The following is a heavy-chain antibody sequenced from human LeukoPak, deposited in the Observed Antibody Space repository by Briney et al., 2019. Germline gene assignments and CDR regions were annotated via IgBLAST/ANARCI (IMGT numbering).Heavy chain of an antibody. CDR1: GFTFSSYE. D-gene: IGHD2-2*01. V-gene: IGHV3-48*03. CDR3: ADGTVYQLDY. CDR2: INSSGSTI. J-gene: IGHJ4*02. Sequence: GGSLRLSCAASGFTFSSYEMNWVRQAPGKGLEWVSYINSSGSTIYYADSVKGRFTISRDNAKNSLYLQMNSLRAEDTAVYYCADGTVYQLDYWGQGTLVTVSS.